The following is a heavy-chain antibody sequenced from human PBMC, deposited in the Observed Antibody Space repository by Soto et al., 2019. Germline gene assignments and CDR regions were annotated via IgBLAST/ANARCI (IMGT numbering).Heavy chain of an antibody. J-gene: IGHJ4*02. CDR1: GGSISSGGYY. V-gene: IGHV4-31*03. D-gene: IGHD3-22*01. Sequence: LSLTCTVSGGSISSGGYYWSWIRQHPGKGLEWIGYIYYSGSTYYNPSLKSRVTISVDTSKNQFSLKLSSVTAADTAVYYCARDEYDSSGYYYIDYWGQGTLVTVSS. CDR3: ARDEYDSSGYYYIDY. CDR2: IYYSGST.